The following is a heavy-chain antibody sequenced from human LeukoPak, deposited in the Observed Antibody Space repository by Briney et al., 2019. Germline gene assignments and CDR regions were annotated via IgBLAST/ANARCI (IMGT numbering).Heavy chain of an antibody. D-gene: IGHD6-13*01. CDR3: AREISSWYRTEGRFDP. Sequence: PGGSLRLSCVASGFTFSNYWMTWVRQAPGQGLEWVANIKQDGSEKYYVDSVRGRFTISRDNAKNSLYLQVISLRAEDTAVYYCAREISSWYRTEGRFDPWGQGTLATVSS. CDR2: IKQDGSEK. J-gene: IGHJ5*02. CDR1: GFTFSNYW. V-gene: IGHV3-7*01.